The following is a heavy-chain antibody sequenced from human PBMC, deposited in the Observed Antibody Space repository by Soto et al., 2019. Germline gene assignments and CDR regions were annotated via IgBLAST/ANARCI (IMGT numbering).Heavy chain of an antibody. J-gene: IGHJ5*02. CDR2: ISLYRDGT. CDR3: ARVVPGAEAWFGP. CDR1: GYTFSNYG. V-gene: IGHV1-18*01. Sequence: QLQLVQSGGEVKRPGASVKVSCKTSGYTFSNYGITWVRQAPGQPLEWLGWISLYRDGTNYAQKFQGRVSMTTDTSTTTAYMELRSLRSDDTAVYYCARVVPGAEAWFGPWGQGTLVTVSS. D-gene: IGHD2-2*01.